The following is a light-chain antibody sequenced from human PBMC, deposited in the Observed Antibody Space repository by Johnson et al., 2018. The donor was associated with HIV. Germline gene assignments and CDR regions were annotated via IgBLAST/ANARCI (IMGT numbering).Light chain of an antibody. J-gene: IGLJ1*01. CDR3: GTWDSSLIAGPLHV. V-gene: IGLV1-51*02. CDR2: EDN. CDR1: LTNVGNNF. Sequence: QSVLTQPPSVSAAPGQKVTISCSGGLTNVGNNFVSWYQQFPGAAPKLLIYEDNKRPSGIPDRFSGSRSGTSATLDITGLQTGDEADYYCGTWDSSLIAGPLHVFGTGTKVTVL.